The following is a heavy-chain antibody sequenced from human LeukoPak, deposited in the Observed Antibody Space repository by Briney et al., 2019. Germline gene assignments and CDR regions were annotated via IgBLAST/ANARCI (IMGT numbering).Heavy chain of an antibody. D-gene: IGHD3-10*01. CDR2: ISAYNGNT. J-gene: IGHJ6*03. CDR1: GYTFTSYG. Sequence: ASVKVSCKASGYTFTSYGISWVRQAPGQGLEWMGWISAYNGNTNYAQKLQGRVTMTTDTSTSTAYMELRSLRSDDTAVYYCARAPIAMVGGYYYYYMDVWGKGTTVTVSS. CDR3: ARAPIAMVGGYYYYYMDV. V-gene: IGHV1-18*01.